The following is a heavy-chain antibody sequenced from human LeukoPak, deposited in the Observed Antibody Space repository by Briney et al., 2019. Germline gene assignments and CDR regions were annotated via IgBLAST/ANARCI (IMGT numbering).Heavy chain of an antibody. CDR2: INPNSGGT. D-gene: IGHD2-2*01. J-gene: IGHJ4*02. Sequence: ASVKVSCKASGYTFTGYYMHGVRQAPGQGLEWMGRINPNSGGTNYAQKFQGRVTMARDTSISTAYMELSRLRSDDTAVYYCASYDIVVVPAAKGTTDYWGQGTLVTVSS. CDR3: ASYDIVVVPAAKGTTDY. V-gene: IGHV1-2*06. CDR1: GYTFTGYY.